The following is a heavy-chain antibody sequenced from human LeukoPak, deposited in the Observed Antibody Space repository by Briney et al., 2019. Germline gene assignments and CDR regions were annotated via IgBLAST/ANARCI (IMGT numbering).Heavy chain of an antibody. CDR1: GYTFTSYG. D-gene: IGHD2-2*01. V-gene: IGHV1-18*01. CDR2: ISAYIGNT. J-gene: IGHJ5*02. CDR3: AREGSSYQRTFDP. Sequence: APVKVSCKASGYTFTSYGISWVRQAPGQGLEWMGWISAYIGNTNYAQKLQGRVTVTTDTSTSTAYMELRSLRSDDTAVYYCAREGSSYQRTFDPWGQGTLVTVSS.